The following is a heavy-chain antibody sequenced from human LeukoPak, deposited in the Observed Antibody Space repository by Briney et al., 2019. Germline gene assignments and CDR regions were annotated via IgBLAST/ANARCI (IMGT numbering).Heavy chain of an antibody. CDR3: AKELLSSPTAEDAFDI. Sequence: GGSLRLSCAASGFTFNSYGMHWVRQAPGKGLEWVADISYHESKRYYADSVKGRFTISRDNSKNTLYLQMNSLRAEDTAVYYCAKELLSSPTAEDAFDIWGQGTMVTVSS. J-gene: IGHJ3*02. CDR2: ISYHESKR. CDR1: GFTFNSYG. D-gene: IGHD1-14*01. V-gene: IGHV3-30*18.